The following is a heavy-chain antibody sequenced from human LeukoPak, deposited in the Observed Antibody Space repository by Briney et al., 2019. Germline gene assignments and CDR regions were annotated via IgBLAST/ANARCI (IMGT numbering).Heavy chain of an antibody. J-gene: IGHJ4*02. V-gene: IGHV3-30*18. CDR2: ISYDGSNQ. CDR3: AKATYSSAWNPGDY. CDR1: GFTFIGYG. D-gene: IGHD6-25*01. Sequence: GGSLRLSCEASGFTFIGYGMHWVRQAPGKGLEWVAGISYDGSNQYYTDSVKGRFTISRDNSKNTLYLQMNSLRAEDTAVYYCAKATYSSAWNPGDYWGQGTLVTVSP.